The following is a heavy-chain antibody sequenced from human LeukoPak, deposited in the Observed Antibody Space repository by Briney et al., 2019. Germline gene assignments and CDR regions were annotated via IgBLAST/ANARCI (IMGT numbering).Heavy chain of an antibody. J-gene: IGHJ5*01. V-gene: IGHV1-46*01. D-gene: IGHD1-1*01. CDR3: ARETSDS. CDR1: GGTFSNYA. Sequence: ASVKVSCKPYGGTFSNYAISWVRQAPGQGLEWLGMINPSGSTTTYAQKFQGRVTMTRDTSTSTVYMELSSLRSEDTAVYYCARETSDSWGQGTLVTVSS. CDR2: INPSGSTT.